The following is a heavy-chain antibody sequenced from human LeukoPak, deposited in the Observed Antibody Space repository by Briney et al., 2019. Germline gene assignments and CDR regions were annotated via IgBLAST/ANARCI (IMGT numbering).Heavy chain of an antibody. CDR3: ARASISEGSGSDFDY. CDR2: INPSGGST. D-gene: IGHD3-10*01. J-gene: IGHJ4*02. V-gene: IGHV1-46*01. Sequence: GSVKVSCKASGYTFTGYYMHWVRQAPGQGLEWMGIINPSGGSTSYAQKFQGRVSMTRDTSTSTVYMDLSSLRSEDTAVYYCARASISEGSGSDFDYWGQGTLVTVSP. CDR1: GYTFTGYY.